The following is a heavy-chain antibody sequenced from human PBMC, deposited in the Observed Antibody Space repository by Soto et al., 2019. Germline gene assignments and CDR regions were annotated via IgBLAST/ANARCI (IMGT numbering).Heavy chain of an antibody. CDR3: ARDFAYFDS. J-gene: IGHJ4*02. CDR2: VYHTGRT. CDR1: DGYLLSGSYS. Sequence: CTVGDGYLLSGSYSWSWIRQPPGKGLEWIGYVYHTGRTSYNPSLKSRVSISMDTSKHQFSLNLDSVTAADTAVYFCARDFAYFDSWGQGTLVTVS. V-gene: IGHV4-61*01. D-gene: IGHD3-3*01.